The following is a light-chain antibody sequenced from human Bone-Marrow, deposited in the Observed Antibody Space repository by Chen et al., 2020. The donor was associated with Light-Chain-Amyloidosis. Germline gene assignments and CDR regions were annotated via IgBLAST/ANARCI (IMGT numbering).Light chain of an antibody. V-gene: IGLV2-14*01. CDR2: EVT. CDR3: SSYTITNTLV. CDR1: SSDLGGDNN. Sequence: QSALTQPAAVSGSPGQSITIPCTGTSSDLGGDNNVSWYQQHPDKAPKLMIYEVTNRPSWVPDRFSGSKSDNTASLTISGLQTEDEADYFCSSYTITNTLVFGSGTRVTVL. J-gene: IGLJ1*01.